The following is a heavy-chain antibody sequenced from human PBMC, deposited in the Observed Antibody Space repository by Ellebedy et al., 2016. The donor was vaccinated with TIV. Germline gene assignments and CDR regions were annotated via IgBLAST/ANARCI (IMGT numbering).Heavy chain of an antibody. J-gene: IGHJ6*02. CDR3: AREGGDIVVVPAAMIRDYYYYGMDV. D-gene: IGHD2-2*01. Sequence: ASVKVSCXASGYTFTGYYMHWVRQAPGQGLEWMGIINPSGGSTSCAQKFQGRVTMTRDTSTSTVYMELSSLRSEDTAVYYCAREGGDIVVVPAAMIRDYYYYGMDVWGQGTTVTVSS. V-gene: IGHV1-46*01. CDR2: INPSGGST. CDR1: GYTFTGYY.